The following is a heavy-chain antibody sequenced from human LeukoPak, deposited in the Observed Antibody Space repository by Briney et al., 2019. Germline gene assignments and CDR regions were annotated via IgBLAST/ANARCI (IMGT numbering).Heavy chain of an antibody. CDR1: GFTFRTYA. CDR2: ISYDGSNK. Sequence: GGSLRLSCAASGFTFRTYAMHWVRQAPGKGLEWVAVISYDGSNKDYADSVKGRFTISRDNSKNTLYLQMNSLRAEDTAVYYCARVKYYDSGSYRPFDYWGQGTLVTVSS. J-gene: IGHJ4*02. CDR3: ARVKYYDSGSYRPFDY. V-gene: IGHV3-30*04. D-gene: IGHD3-10*01.